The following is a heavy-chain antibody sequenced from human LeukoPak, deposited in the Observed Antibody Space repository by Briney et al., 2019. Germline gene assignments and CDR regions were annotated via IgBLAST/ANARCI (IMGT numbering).Heavy chain of an antibody. Sequence: PGGSLRLSCAASGFTFSDYNMRWIRQAPGKGLEWVSSISRSGSTKYYADSVKGRFTISRDNAKNSLFLQMNSLRAEDTAVYYCAKDYYDSSGYPIGDAFDIWGQGTMVTVSS. CDR2: ISRSGSTK. V-gene: IGHV3-11*01. D-gene: IGHD3-22*01. CDR3: AKDYYDSSGYPIGDAFDI. CDR1: GFTFSDYN. J-gene: IGHJ3*02.